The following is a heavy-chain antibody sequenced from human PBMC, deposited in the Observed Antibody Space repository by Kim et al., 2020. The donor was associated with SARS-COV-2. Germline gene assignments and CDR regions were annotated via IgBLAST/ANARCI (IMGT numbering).Heavy chain of an antibody. J-gene: IGHJ5*02. D-gene: IGHD3-3*01. V-gene: IGHV3-9*01. CDR3: SKARLTDSNWFDP. CDR1: GFSFSDSA. Sequence: GGSLRLSCAASGFSFSDSAMHWVRQAPGKGLEWVSGINYNSGRIASEDSVKGRFTITRANANKILYLQMNSLRDEDTALYYYSKARLTDSNWFDPWGQGTLVTVSS. CDR2: INYNSGRI.